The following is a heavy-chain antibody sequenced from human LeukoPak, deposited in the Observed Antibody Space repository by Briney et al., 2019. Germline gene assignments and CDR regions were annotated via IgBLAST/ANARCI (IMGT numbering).Heavy chain of an antibody. CDR2: IKQDGSEK. CDR1: GFTFSRFW. V-gene: IGHV3-7*01. CDR3: ARSVAYYFDY. D-gene: IGHD6-19*01. Sequence: GGSLRLSCAASGFTFSRFWMSWVRQAPGKGLEWVANIKQDGSEKNYVDSVKGRFTISRDDAKNSLYLQMNSLRAEDTAVYYCARSVAYYFDYWGQGTLVTVSS. J-gene: IGHJ4*02.